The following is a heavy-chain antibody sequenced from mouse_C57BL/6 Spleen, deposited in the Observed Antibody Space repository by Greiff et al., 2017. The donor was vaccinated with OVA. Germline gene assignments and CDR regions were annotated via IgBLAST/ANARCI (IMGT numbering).Heavy chain of an antibody. J-gene: IGHJ2*01. CDR1: GYAFTNYL. CDR3: ARDLFYFDY. V-gene: IGHV1-54*01. D-gene: IGHD5-1*01. CDR2: INPGSGGT. Sequence: VQLQQSGAELVRPGTSVKVSCKASGYAFTNYLIEWVKQRPGQGLEWIGVINPGSGGTNYNEQFKGKATLTADKSSSTAYMQLSSLTSEDSAVYFCARDLFYFDYWGQGTTLTVSS.